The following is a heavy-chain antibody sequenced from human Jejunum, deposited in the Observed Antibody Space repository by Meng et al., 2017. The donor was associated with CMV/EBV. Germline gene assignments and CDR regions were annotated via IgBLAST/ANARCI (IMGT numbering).Heavy chain of an antibody. V-gene: IGHV4-61*08. D-gene: IGHD3-3*01. J-gene: IGHJ5*02. Sequence: SISSGDHYWNWIRQPPGKGLEWIGYIYYNGDTNYNPSLKSRATISVDTSKNQFSLRLNSVTAADTAVYYCARDLDPYDFWAWFDPWGLGTLVTVSS. CDR2: IYYNGDT. CDR1: SISSGDHY. CDR3: ARDLDPYDFWAWFDP.